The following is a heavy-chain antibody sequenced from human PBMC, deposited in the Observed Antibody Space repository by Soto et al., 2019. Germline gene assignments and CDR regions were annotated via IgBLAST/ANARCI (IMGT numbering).Heavy chain of an antibody. J-gene: IGHJ4*02. CDR1: GGSISSSNW. D-gene: IGHD3-22*01. V-gene: IGHV4-4*02. CDR3: ARGGLSYDSSGYMASPIDY. Sequence: SETLSLTCAVSGGSISSSNWWSWVRQPPGKGLEWIGEIYHSGSTNYNPSLKSRVTISVDKSKNQFSLKLSSVTAADTAVYYCARGGLSYDSSGYMASPIDYWGQGTLVTSPQ. CDR2: IYHSGST.